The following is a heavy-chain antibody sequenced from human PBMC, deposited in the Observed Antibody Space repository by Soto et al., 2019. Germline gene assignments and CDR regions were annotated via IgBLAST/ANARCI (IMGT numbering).Heavy chain of an antibody. Sequence: SETLRLTCTVSGCTISSYYWSWVRQAPGKGLEWIGYIYYSGGTNYNPSRKSRVTISFETSENQFSLKLRSVTAADTAVYDCARGSATGYFDYWGQGTLVTVSS. D-gene: IGHD2-15*01. V-gene: IGHV4-59*01. J-gene: IGHJ4*02. CDR2: IYYSGGT. CDR3: ARGSATGYFDY. CDR1: GCTISSYY.